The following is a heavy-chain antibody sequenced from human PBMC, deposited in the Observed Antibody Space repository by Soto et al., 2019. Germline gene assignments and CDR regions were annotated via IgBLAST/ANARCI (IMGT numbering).Heavy chain of an antibody. Sequence: SETLSLTCAVYGGSFSGYYWSWIRQPPGKGLEWIGEINHSGSTNYNPSLKSRVTISVDTSKNQFSLKLSSVTAADTAVYYCARVGQWLDFDYWGQGTLVTVSS. CDR1: GGSFSGYY. CDR3: ARVGQWLDFDY. CDR2: INHSGST. V-gene: IGHV4-34*01. D-gene: IGHD6-19*01. J-gene: IGHJ4*02.